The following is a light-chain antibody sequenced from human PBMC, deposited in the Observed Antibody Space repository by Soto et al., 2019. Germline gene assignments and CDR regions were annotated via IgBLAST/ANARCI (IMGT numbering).Light chain of an antibody. Sequence: EIVMPQSPAILSVSPGDRATLSCRAGQSVSNNLAWYQQKPGQTPRLVIYGASNRATGIPDRFSGSGSGTEFTLTISSLQSEDFAVYYCQQYNNWPLTFGGGTKVDI. J-gene: IGKJ4*01. CDR3: QQYNNWPLT. CDR2: GAS. CDR1: QSVSNN. V-gene: IGKV3D-15*01.